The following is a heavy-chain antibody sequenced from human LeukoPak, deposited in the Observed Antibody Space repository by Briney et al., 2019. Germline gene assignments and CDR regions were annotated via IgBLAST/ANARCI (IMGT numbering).Heavy chain of an antibody. CDR1: GFSFSIYG. CDR2: IASDGGSA. CDR3: AKDPVVGAFPIDY. Sequence: GGSLRLSCAASGFSFSIYGMAWVRQAPGKGLEWVASIASDGGSAYYADSVKGRFTTSRDNSKKALYLQIINLRAEDTAVYYCAKDPVVGAFPIDYWGQGTLVTVSS. V-gene: IGHV3-23*01. D-gene: IGHD2-15*01. J-gene: IGHJ4*02.